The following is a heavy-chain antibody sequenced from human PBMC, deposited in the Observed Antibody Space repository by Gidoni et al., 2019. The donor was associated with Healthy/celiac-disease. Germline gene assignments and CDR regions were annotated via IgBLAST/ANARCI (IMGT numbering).Heavy chain of an antibody. CDR1: GFTFSSYA. CDR3: AKESRIVVVPAAILEY. Sequence: EVQLVESGGGLVQPGGSLRLSCAASGFTFSSYAMSWVRQAPGRGLEGGSAIISSGGSTYYEASVEGRFTITTDNSKNTLLLQMNSLMADDTAVYYCAKESRIVVVPAAILEYWGQGTLVTVSS. D-gene: IGHD2-2*02. V-gene: IGHV3-23*04. CDR2: IISSGGST. J-gene: IGHJ4*02.